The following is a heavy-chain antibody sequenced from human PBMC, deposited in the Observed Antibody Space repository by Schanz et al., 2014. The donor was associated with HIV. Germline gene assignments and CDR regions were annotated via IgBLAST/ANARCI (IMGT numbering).Heavy chain of an antibody. D-gene: IGHD4-17*01. CDR3: GRGTRYERDYVGPRTDGMDV. Sequence: QVLLHQWGAGLLKPSETLSLTCAVYGGSFRGFYWNWIRQAPGKGLEWIGEINHSGNTYKKPSLKSRVTIAVDTSKNQFSLNLTSVTAADTAVYFCGRGTRYERDYVGPRTDGMDVWGQGTTVIVSS. CDR2: INHSGNT. J-gene: IGHJ6*02. CDR1: GGSFRGFY. V-gene: IGHV4-34*01.